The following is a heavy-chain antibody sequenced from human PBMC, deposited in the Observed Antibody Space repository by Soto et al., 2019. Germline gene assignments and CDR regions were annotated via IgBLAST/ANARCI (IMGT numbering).Heavy chain of an antibody. Sequence: GGSLRLSCAASGFTFSSYGMHWVRQAPGKGLEWVAVIWYDGSNKYYADSVKGRFTISRDNSKNTLYLQMNSLRAEDTAVYYCARGYDYGDYYELQAHYGMDVWGQGTTVTVSS. J-gene: IGHJ6*02. CDR2: IWYDGSNK. V-gene: IGHV3-33*01. CDR3: ARGYDYGDYYELQAHYGMDV. CDR1: GFTFSSYG. D-gene: IGHD4-17*01.